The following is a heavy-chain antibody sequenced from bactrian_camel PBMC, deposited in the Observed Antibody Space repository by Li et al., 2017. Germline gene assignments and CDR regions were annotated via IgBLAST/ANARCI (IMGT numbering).Heavy chain of an antibody. Sequence: QLVESGGGSVQAGGSLRLSCAASGYSISTYCMGWFRRAPGKEREGVAARDSLGRTNYADSVKGRFTISKDNAKNALYLQMNSLKPEDTGVYYCAADLAWSDTYGCTWVGYNVQPGQGTQVTVS. CDR1: GYSISTYC. D-gene: IGHD1*01. J-gene: IGHJ4*01. CDR2: RDSLGRT. V-gene: IGHV3S53*01.